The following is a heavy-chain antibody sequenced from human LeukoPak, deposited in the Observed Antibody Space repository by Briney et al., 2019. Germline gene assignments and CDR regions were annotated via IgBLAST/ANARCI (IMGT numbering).Heavy chain of an antibody. J-gene: IGHJ6*02. V-gene: IGHV3-66*02. CDR1: GFTVNSNY. D-gene: IGHD6-6*01. CDR2: IYTGGST. Sequence: GGSLRLSYAASGFTVNSNYMSWVRQAPGKGLEWVSLIYTGGSTYYADSVKGRFTISRDNSKNTLYLQMNSLRPEDTAVYYCARGFGKVAANVFGGYTMDVWGQGTTVTVSS. CDR3: ARGFGKVAANVFGGYTMDV.